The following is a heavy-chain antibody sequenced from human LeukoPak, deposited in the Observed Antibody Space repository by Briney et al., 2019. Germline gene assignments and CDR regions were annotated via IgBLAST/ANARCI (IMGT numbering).Heavy chain of an antibody. D-gene: IGHD3-22*01. V-gene: IGHV4-4*07. CDR3: ARGDYDSTAHPNWFDP. Sequence: PSETLSLTCTVSGGSISNYYWSWIRQPAGKGLEWIGRIYTSGSTNYNPSLKSRVTMSVDTSKNQFSLQLNSVTAADTAVYYCARGDYDSTAHPNWFDPWGQGTLVTVSS. CDR1: GGSISNYY. J-gene: IGHJ5*02. CDR2: IYTSGST.